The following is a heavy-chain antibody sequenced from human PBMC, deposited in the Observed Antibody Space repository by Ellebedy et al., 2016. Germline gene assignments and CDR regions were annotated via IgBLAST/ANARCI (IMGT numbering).Heavy chain of an antibody. CDR2: INPSGGST. CDR1: GYTFTSYY. D-gene: IGHD5-18*01. V-gene: IGHV1-46*01. CDR3: ARAFRRRNVSGYSYGAVDY. J-gene: IGHJ4*02. Sequence: ASVKVSCKASGYTFTSYYMHWVRQAPGQGLEWMGIINPSGGSTSYAQKFQGRVTMTRDTSTSTVYMELSSLRSEDTAVYYCARAFRRRNVSGYSYGAVDYWGQGTLVTVSS.